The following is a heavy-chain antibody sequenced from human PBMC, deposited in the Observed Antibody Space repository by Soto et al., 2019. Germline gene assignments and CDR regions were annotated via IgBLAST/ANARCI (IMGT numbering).Heavy chain of an antibody. V-gene: IGHV2-5*02. CDR1: GFSLNTDGEG. Sequence: QITLKESGPTQVTPTQTLTLTCSFSGFSLNTDGEGVGWVRQPPGAALEWLALIYWDDDERYSPSLKTRLTITKDPSKNQVVLIMTNMDPVDTATYYCAHSRNLITEDAQVGDFDYWGQGTLVTVSS. CDR3: AHSRNLITEDAQVGDFDY. D-gene: IGHD3-10*01. J-gene: IGHJ4*02. CDR2: IYWDDDE.